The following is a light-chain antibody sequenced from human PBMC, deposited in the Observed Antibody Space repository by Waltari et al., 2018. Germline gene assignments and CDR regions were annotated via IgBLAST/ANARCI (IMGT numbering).Light chain of an antibody. Sequence: QSVLTQPPSASGTHGQRVTISCSGSSSNIGSNYVYWYQHLPGAAPTVVIYRNNQRPSGVPDRCSGSKSGTSASLAISGRRSEDEADYDCAAWDDSLSVVFGGGTKLTVL. V-gene: IGLV1-47*01. CDR3: AAWDDSLSVV. J-gene: IGLJ2*01. CDR2: RNN. CDR1: SSNIGSNY.